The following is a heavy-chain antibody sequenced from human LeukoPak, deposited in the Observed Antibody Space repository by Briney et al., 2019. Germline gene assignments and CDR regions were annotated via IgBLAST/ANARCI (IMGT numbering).Heavy chain of an antibody. D-gene: IGHD5-18*01. Sequence: ASVRVSCKASGYTFTHHGISWVRQAPGQGLEWMGIINPSGGSTSYAQKFQGRVTMTRDTSTSTVYMELSSLRSEDTAVYYCARASYTADRFYYYYYGMDVWGQGTTVTVSS. V-gene: IGHV1-46*01. J-gene: IGHJ6*02. CDR2: INPSGGST. CDR1: GYTFTHHG. CDR3: ARASYTADRFYYYYYGMDV.